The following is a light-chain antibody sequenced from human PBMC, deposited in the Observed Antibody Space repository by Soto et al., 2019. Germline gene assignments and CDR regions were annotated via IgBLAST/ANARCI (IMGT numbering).Light chain of an antibody. CDR2: SNT. CDR3: QSYDSSLSVV. V-gene: IGLV1-40*01. Sequence: QSVLTQPPSVSGAPGQRVTISCTGSSSNIGAGYDVHWYQQLPGTAPKLLIYSNTNRPSGVPDRCSGSKSGTSASLAITGLQAEDEADYYCQSYDSSLSVVFGGGTKLTVL. J-gene: IGLJ2*01. CDR1: SSNIGAGYD.